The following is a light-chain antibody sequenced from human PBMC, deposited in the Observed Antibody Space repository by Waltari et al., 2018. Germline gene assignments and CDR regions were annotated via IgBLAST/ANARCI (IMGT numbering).Light chain of an antibody. CDR2: DVI. CDR1: SRDIGDYNS. J-gene: IGLJ1*01. CDR3: CSYAGRYTPYV. V-gene: IGLV2-11*01. Sequence: QSALTQPRSVSGSPGQSVTFSCTGTSRDIGDYNSVSCYQQHPGKAPKLMIYDVIKRPSGVPDRFSGSKSVNTASLTISGLQAEDEADYYCCSYAGRYTPYVFGTGTKVTVL.